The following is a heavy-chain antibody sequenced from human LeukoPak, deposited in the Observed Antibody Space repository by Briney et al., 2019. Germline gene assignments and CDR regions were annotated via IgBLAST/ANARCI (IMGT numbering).Heavy chain of an antibody. CDR2: LFDSVNN. CDR3: ATIKRGSIFGYFDF. CDR1: GGSISSHY. D-gene: IGHD5-18*01. J-gene: IGHJ4*02. V-gene: IGHV4-59*11. Sequence: KSSETLSLTCTVSGGSISSHYWSWHRQPPGQGLEWIAYLFDSVNNKVKPSLQIRLTLSADTSKNQFSLRLSSVTAADTAVYYCATIKRGSIFGYFDFWGQGIKVTVSS.